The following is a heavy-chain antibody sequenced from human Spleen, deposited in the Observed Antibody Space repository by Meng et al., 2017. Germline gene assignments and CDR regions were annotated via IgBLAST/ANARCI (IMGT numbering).Heavy chain of an antibody. CDR2: IYPGDSDT. J-gene: IGHJ3*02. D-gene: IGHD3-9*01. CDR1: GYSFTSYW. CDR3: ASPYYDILTGYTEGYAFDI. V-gene: IGHV5-51*01. Sequence: GESLKISCKGSGYSFTSYWIGWVRQMPGKGLEWMGIIYPGDSDTRYSPSFQGKVTISADKSISTAYLQWSSLKASDTAMYYCASPYYDILTGYTEGYAFDIWGQGTMVTVSS.